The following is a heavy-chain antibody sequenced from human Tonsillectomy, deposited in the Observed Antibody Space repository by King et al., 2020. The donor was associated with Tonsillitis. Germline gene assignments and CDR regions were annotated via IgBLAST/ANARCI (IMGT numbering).Heavy chain of an antibody. Sequence: EVQLVESGGGLVQPGGSLELSGAASGFTFSSNYMSWVRQPPGRGLEWVSVIYSGGSTYYADSVKGRFTISRDNSKNTLYLQMNSLRAEDTAVYYCARVGYYDSVGAFDIWGQGTMVTVSS. D-gene: IGHD3-22*01. CDR2: IYSGGST. V-gene: IGHV3-66*01. CDR3: ARVGYYDSVGAFDI. CDR1: GFTFSSNY. J-gene: IGHJ3*02.